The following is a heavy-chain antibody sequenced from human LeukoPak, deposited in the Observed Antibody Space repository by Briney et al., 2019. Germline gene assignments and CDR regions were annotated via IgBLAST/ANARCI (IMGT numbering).Heavy chain of an antibody. V-gene: IGHV3-30*04. Sequence: GGSLRLSCAASGFTFSSYAMHWVRQAPGKGLEWVAVISYDGSNKYYADSVKGRFTISRDNSKNTLYLQMNSLRDEDTAVYYCARLGYGYSSRWSNGGYFQHWGQGTLVTVSS. CDR3: ARLGYGYSSRWSNGGYFQH. CDR1: GFTFSSYA. CDR2: ISYDGSNK. D-gene: IGHD6-13*01. J-gene: IGHJ1*01.